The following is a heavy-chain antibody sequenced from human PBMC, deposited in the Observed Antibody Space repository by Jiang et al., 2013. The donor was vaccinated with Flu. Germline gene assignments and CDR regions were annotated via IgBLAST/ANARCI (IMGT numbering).Heavy chain of an antibody. D-gene: IGHD6-13*01. CDR3: ARARAPEVAATYFDY. V-gene: IGHV4-59*01. Sequence: GSGLVKPSETLSLTCSVSGGSINGFFWSWIRQAPGKGLEWIGYVHYTGGGNTDYSSSLRSRVTISVDASKNQFSLILTSVTAADTAVYYCARARAPEVAATYFDYWGQGLPGPPSP. CDR1: GGSINGFF. J-gene: IGHJ4*02. CDR2: VHYTGGGNT.